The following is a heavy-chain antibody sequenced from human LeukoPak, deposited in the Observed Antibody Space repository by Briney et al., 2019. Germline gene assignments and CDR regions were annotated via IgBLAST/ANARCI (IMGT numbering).Heavy chain of an antibody. J-gene: IGHJ4*02. CDR1: GFTFSSYA. Sequence: GRSLRLSCAASGFTFSSYAMHWVRQAPGKGLEWVTVISYDGSNEYYADSVKGRFTISRDNSKNTLYLQMNSLRAEDTAVYYCAKDNSASSGWYGGLDYWGQGTLVTVSS. D-gene: IGHD6-19*01. V-gene: IGHV3-30-3*01. CDR3: AKDNSASSGWYGGLDY. CDR2: ISYDGSNE.